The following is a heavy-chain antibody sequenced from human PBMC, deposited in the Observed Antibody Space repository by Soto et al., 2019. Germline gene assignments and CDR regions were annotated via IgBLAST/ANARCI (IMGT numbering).Heavy chain of an antibody. CDR2: IYYSGST. V-gene: IGHV4-59*01. Sequence: PSETLSLTCTVSGGSISSYYLSWIRQPPGKGLEWIGYIYYSGSTNYNPSLKSRVTISVDTSKNQFSLKLSSVTAADTAVYYCARDSGYSYGLDYWGQGTLVTVSS. J-gene: IGHJ4*02. D-gene: IGHD5-18*01. CDR3: ARDSGYSYGLDY. CDR1: GGSISSYY.